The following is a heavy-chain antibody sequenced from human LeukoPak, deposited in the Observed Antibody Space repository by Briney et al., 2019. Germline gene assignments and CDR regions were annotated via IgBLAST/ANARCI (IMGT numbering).Heavy chain of an antibody. Sequence: ASVRVSCKTSGYTFTNYAISWVRQAPGQGLEWMGRISGSNGRTKYSQKVQDRVTMTTDPSTRTAYMELRSLRSDDTAVYYCAREHFGDYGEDSNWFDPWGQGTLVTVSS. D-gene: IGHD4-17*01. CDR3: AREHFGDYGEDSNWFDP. J-gene: IGHJ5*02. V-gene: IGHV1-18*01. CDR2: ISGSNGRT. CDR1: GYTFTNYA.